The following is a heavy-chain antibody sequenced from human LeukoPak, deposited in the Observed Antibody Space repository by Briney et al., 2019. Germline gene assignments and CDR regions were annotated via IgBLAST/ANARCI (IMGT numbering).Heavy chain of an antibody. J-gene: IGHJ4*02. V-gene: IGHV3-23*01. CDR1: GFAFSSCA. CDR2: ISGSGGST. Sequence: PGGSLRLSCAASGFAFSSCAMSWVRQAPGKGLEWVSAISGSGGSTYYADSVKGRFSISRDNSKHTLYLQMNSLRAEDTAVYYCAKDPTDFDSSGQTYLDYWGQGTLVTVSS. CDR3: AKDPTDFDSSGQTYLDY. D-gene: IGHD3-22*01.